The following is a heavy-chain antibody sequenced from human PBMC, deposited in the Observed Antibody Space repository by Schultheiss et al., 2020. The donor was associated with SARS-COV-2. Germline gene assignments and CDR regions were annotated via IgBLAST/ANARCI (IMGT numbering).Heavy chain of an antibody. J-gene: IGHJ4*02. CDR3: ARSRLYDSKMVDY. Sequence: GSLRLSCAASGFIFSNYNMNWVRQAPGKGLEWVSSISGSSTYTYYADSAKGRFTISRDNAKKSLYLQMNSLRVEDTAVYYCARSRLYDSKMVDYWGQGTLVTVSS. CDR1: GFIFSNYN. D-gene: IGHD3-22*01. V-gene: IGHV3-21*01. CDR2: ISGSSTYT.